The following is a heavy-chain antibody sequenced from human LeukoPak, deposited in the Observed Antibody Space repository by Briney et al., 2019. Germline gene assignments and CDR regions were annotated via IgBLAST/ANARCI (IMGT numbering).Heavy chain of an antibody. CDR1: GFTFSNYN. Sequence: GGSLRLSCAASGFTFSNYNMNWVRQAPGKGLEWVSSISSSSSYIYYAGSVKGRFAISRDNSKNSLSLLMNSLRAEDTAVYYCARDLSSRGYTYGTPAFAFDIWGQGTMVTVSS. CDR2: ISSSSSYI. D-gene: IGHD5-18*01. CDR3: ARDLSSRGYTYGTPAFAFDI. J-gene: IGHJ3*02. V-gene: IGHV3-21*01.